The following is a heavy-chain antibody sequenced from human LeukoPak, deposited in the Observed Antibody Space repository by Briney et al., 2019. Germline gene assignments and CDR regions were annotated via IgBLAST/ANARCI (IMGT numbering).Heavy chain of an antibody. CDR2: INHSGNT. D-gene: IGHD2-15*01. V-gene: IGHV4-34*01. CDR1: GESFSGYY. J-gene: IGHJ4*02. CDR3: AREDCSAGTCYVFDY. Sequence: KSSETLSLTCAVYGESFSGYYWSWIRQPPGKGLEWIGEINHSGNTNYNPSLKSRVSMSVDTSKNQFSLKLNSVTAADTAHCFCAREDCSAGTCYVFDYWGQGTLVTVSS.